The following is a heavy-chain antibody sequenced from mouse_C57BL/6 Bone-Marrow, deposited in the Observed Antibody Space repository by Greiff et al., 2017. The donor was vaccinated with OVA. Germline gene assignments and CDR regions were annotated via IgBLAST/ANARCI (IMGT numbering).Heavy chain of an antibody. Sequence: EVQRVESGAELVKPGASVKLSCTASGFNIKDYYMHWVKQRTEQGLEWIGRIDPEDGETKYAPNFQGKATITADTSSNTAYLQLSSLTSEDTAVYYCAPRGLPHFDYWGQGTTLTVSS. D-gene: IGHD2-4*01. J-gene: IGHJ2*01. CDR3: APRGLPHFDY. CDR2: IDPEDGET. CDR1: GFNIKDYY. V-gene: IGHV14-2*01.